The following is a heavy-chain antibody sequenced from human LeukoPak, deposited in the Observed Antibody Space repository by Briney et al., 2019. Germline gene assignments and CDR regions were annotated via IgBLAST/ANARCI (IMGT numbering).Heavy chain of an antibody. V-gene: IGHV4-30-2*01. CDR2: IYHSGST. CDR3: ARLRGDYDFWSGYFYYFDY. Sequence: SQTLSLTCAVSGGSISSGGSSWSWIRQPPGKGLERIGYIYHSGSTYYNPSLKSRVTISVDRSKNQFSLKLSSVTAADTAVYYCARLRGDYDFWSGYFYYFDYWGQGTLVTVSS. J-gene: IGHJ4*02. D-gene: IGHD3-3*01. CDR1: GGSISSGGSS.